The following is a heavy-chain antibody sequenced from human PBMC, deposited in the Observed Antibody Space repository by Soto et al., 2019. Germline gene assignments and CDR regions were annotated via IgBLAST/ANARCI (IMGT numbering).Heavy chain of an antibody. CDR2: IKQDGSEK. V-gene: IGHV3-7*01. CDR3: ARDGDFWSGYRIKNWYFDL. D-gene: IGHD3-3*01. Sequence: EVQLVESGGGLVQPGGSLRLSCAASGFTFSSYWMSWVHQAPGKGLEWVANIKQDGSEKYYVDSVKGRFTISRDNAKNSLYLQMNSLRAEDTAVYYCARDGDFWSGYRIKNWYFDLWGRGTLVTVSS. J-gene: IGHJ2*01. CDR1: GFTFSSYW.